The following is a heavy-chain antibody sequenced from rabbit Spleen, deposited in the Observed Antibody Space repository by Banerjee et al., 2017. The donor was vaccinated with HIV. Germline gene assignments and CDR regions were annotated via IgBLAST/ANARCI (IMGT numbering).Heavy chain of an antibody. CDR1: GIDFSSYG. CDR2: IDPIFGST. CDR3: ARDTSSSFSSYGMDL. D-gene: IGHD1-1*01. Sequence: QLVESGGGLVTLGGSLKLSCKASGIDFSSYGVSWVRQAPGKGLEWIGYIDPIFGSTYYASWVNGRFTISSHNAQNTLYLQLNSLTAADTATYFCARDTSSSFSSYGMDLWGPGTLVTVS. V-gene: IGHV1S7*01. J-gene: IGHJ6*01.